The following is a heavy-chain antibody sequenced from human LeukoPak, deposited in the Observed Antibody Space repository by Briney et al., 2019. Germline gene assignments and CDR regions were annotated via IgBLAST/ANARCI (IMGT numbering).Heavy chain of an antibody. CDR2: ISGSGAYT. D-gene: IGHD3-22*01. V-gene: IGHV3-23*01. CDR3: ARPFRLVDSSSNYYSFDL. CDR1: GFTFSSYA. J-gene: IGHJ5*02. Sequence: GGSLRLSCAASGFTFSSYAMTWVRQAPGEGLEWASAISGSGAYTQYADSVKGRFTISRDNSKNALFLQMNSLRAEDRAVDYCARPFRLVDSSSNYYSFDLWGRGTVVTVSS.